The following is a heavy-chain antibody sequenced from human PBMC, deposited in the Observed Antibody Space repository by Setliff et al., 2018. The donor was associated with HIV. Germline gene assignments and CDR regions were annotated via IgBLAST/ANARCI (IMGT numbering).Heavy chain of an antibody. CDR1: GFTFSTYS. Sequence: GGSLRLSCEASGFTFSTYSMNWVRQAPGKGLEWVSSISSSRRSKYYADSVKGRFTISRDNAKNSLYLQMNSLRAEDTAVYYCLVAVEEDVWGKGTTVTVSS. V-gene: IGHV3-21*01. J-gene: IGHJ6*04. CDR3: LVAVEEDV. D-gene: IGHD5-12*01. CDR2: ISSSRRSK.